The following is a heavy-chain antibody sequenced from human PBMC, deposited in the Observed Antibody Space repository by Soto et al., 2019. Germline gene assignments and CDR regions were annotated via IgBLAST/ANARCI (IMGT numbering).Heavy chain of an antibody. CDR1: GYTFTSYG. CDR3: AREYYYDSSGYPSNYGMDV. D-gene: IGHD3-22*01. CDR2: ISAYNGNT. V-gene: IGHV1-18*01. Sequence: QVQLVQSGSELKKPGASVKVSCKASGYTFTSYGITWVRQAPGQGLEWMGWISAYNGNTNYAQKFQGRVTMTTDTATSTAYMELRSLRSDDTAVYYCAREYYYDSSGYPSNYGMDVWGQGTTVTVS. J-gene: IGHJ6*02.